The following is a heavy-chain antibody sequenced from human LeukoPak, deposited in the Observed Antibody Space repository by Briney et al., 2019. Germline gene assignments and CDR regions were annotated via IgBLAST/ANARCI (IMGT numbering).Heavy chain of an antibody. Sequence: GRSLRLSCAASGFTFSSYAMHWVRQAAGKGLEWVAVISYDGSNKYYADSVKGRFTISRDNSKNTLYLQMNSLRAEDTAVYYCARGRFGELYDAFDIWGQGTMVTVSS. D-gene: IGHD3-10*01. CDR3: ARGRFGELYDAFDI. CDR1: GFTFSSYA. J-gene: IGHJ3*02. V-gene: IGHV3-30-3*01. CDR2: ISYDGSNK.